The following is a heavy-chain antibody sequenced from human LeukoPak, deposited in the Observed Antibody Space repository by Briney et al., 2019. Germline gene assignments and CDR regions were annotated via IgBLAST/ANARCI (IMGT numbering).Heavy chain of an antibody. CDR2: ISYDGSNK. J-gene: IGHJ4*02. D-gene: IGHD3-16*01. V-gene: IGHV3-30-3*01. CDR1: GFTFSSYA. CDR3: ARETPLGPRGKGYFDY. Sequence: GRSLRLSCAASGFTFSSYAMHWVRQAPGKGLEWVAVISYDGSNKYYADSVKGRFTISRDNSKNTLYLQMNSLRAEDAAVYYCARETPLGPRGKGYFDYWGQGTLVTVSS.